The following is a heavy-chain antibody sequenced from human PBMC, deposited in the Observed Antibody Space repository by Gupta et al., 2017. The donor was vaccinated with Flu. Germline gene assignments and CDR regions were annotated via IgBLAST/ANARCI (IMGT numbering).Heavy chain of an antibody. Sequence: QVQLQESGPGLVKPSQTLSLTCTVYGGSIRSGSYYWSWIRQPAGKGLEWIGRIYTSGSTNYNPSLKSRVTISVDTSKNQFSLKLSSVTAADTAVYYCASINWNYVAYWGQGTLVTVSS. CDR2: IYTSGST. CDR3: ASINWNYVAY. V-gene: IGHV4-61*02. CDR1: GGSIRSGSYY. D-gene: IGHD1-20*01. J-gene: IGHJ4*02.